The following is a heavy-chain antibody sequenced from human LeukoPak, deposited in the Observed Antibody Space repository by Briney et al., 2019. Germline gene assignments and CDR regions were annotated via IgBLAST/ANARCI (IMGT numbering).Heavy chain of an antibody. D-gene: IGHD2-2*02. Sequence: ASEKVSCKASGYTFTSYYMHWVRQAPGQGLEWMGIINPSGGSTSYAQKFQGRVTMARDTSTSTVYMELSSLRSEDTAVYYCASGFCSSTSCYTGWFDPWGQGTLVTVSS. CDR1: GYTFTSYY. V-gene: IGHV1-46*03. J-gene: IGHJ5*02. CDR3: ASGFCSSTSCYTGWFDP. CDR2: INPSGGST.